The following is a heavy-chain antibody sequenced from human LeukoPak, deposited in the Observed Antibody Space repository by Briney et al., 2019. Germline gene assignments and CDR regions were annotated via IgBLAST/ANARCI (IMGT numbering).Heavy chain of an antibody. Sequence: PGRSLRLSCAASGFTFSSYAMHWVRQAPGKGLEWVAVISYDGSNKYYADSVKGRFTISRDNSKNTLYLQMNSLRAEDTAVYYCARLQRDSGSYPGFDYWGQGTLVTVSS. CDR2: ISYDGSNK. J-gene: IGHJ4*02. D-gene: IGHD1-26*01. CDR3: ARLQRDSGSYPGFDY. V-gene: IGHV3-30-3*01. CDR1: GFTFSSYA.